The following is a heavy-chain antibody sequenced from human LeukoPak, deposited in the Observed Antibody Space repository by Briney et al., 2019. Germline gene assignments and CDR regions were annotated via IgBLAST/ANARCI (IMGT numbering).Heavy chain of an antibody. Sequence: SQTLSLTCAVSGGSISSGGYSWSWIRQPPGKGLEWIGYIYHSGSTYYNPSLKGRVTISVDRSKNQFSLKLSSVTAADTAVYYCARGEGGYSYGYFDYWGQGTLVTVSS. CDR3: ARGEGGYSYGYFDY. V-gene: IGHV4-30-2*01. D-gene: IGHD5-18*01. CDR1: GGSISSGGYS. CDR2: IYHSGST. J-gene: IGHJ4*02.